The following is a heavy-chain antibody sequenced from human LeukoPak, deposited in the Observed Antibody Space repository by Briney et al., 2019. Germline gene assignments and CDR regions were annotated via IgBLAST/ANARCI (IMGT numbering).Heavy chain of an antibody. J-gene: IGHJ5*02. V-gene: IGHV3-15*01. D-gene: IGHD2-21*01. CDR2: IRSKTDGGTT. Sequence: SXVTLXXAXISXVRQAPGKGLEWVGLIRSKTDGGTTDYAAPVQGRFIISRDDSKNTLYLQMNSLKTEDTGVYYCTTLFRLDPWGQGTLVTVSS. CDR3: TTLFRLDP. CDR1: XVTLXXAX.